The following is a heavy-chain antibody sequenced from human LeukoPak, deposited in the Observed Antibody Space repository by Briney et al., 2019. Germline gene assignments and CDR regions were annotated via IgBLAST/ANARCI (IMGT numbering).Heavy chain of an antibody. J-gene: IGHJ5*02. CDR3: ARVQYQLLYEGWFDP. CDR2: IYHSGST. D-gene: IGHD2-2*02. V-gene: IGHV4-4*02. Sequence: SETPSLTCAVSGVSISSSNWWSWVRQPPGKGLEWIGEIYHSGSTNYNPSLKSRVTISVDKSKNQFSLKLSSVTAADTAVYYCARVQYQLLYEGWFDPWGQGTLVTVSS. CDR1: GVSISSSNW.